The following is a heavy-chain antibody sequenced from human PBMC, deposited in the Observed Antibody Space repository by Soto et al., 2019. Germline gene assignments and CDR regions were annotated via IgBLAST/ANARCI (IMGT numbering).Heavy chain of an antibody. J-gene: IGHJ6*02. CDR1: GFTFSSYA. V-gene: IGHV3-30-3*01. D-gene: IGHD4-17*01. CDR3: ATDYVDYGYYSYCGMDV. CDR2: ISYDGSNK. Sequence: GGSLRLSCAASGFTFSSYAMHWVRQAPGKGLEWVAVISYDGSNKYYADSVKGRFTITRDNSKNTLYLQMNSLRAEDTAVYYCATDYVDYGYYSYCGMDVWGQGTTVTVSS.